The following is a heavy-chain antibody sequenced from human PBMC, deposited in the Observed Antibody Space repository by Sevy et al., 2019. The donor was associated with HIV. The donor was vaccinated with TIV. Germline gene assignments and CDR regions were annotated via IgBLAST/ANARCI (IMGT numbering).Heavy chain of an antibody. D-gene: IGHD3-22*01. J-gene: IGHJ3*02. V-gene: IGHV3-23*01. CDR3: AGARYDSSGSFDAFDI. CDR2: IFRSGDVT. CDR1: GFTFSSYA. Sequence: GGSLRLSCTASGFTFSSYAMNWVRQAPGQGLKSVSTIFRSGDVTYYADSVKGRFTISRDNSRNTLYLQMNSLRAEDTAVYYCAGARYDSSGSFDAFDIWGQGTMVTVSS.